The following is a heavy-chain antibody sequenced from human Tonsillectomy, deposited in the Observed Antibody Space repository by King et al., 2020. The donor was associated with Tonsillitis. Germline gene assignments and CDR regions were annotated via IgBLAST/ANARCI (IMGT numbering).Heavy chain of an antibody. D-gene: IGHD3-9*01. CDR1: GGSIITTDYY. Sequence: VQLQESGPGLVKPSETLSLTCTVSGGSIITTDYYWGWIRQPPGKGLEWIGSAFYSGDAYYNTSLKGRVTISVDTSTSQFSLKLSSVTAADTAVYYCARQGGRGYDILTGYPIEYWGQGTLVTVSS. CDR2: AFYSGDA. J-gene: IGHJ4*02. V-gene: IGHV4-39*07. CDR3: ARQGGRGYDILTGYPIEY.